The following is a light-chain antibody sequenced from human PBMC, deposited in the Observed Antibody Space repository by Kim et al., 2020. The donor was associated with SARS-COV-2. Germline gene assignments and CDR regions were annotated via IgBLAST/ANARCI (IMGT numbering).Light chain of an antibody. J-gene: IGKJ4*01. V-gene: IGKV3-11*01. CDR1: PSVSSY. CDR2: DAS. CDR3: QQRRSWPPEIT. Sequence: PGERATLSCRASPSVSSYLAWYQQKPGQAPRLLIYDASKRATGIPARFSGSGSGTDFTLTISSLDPEDFAVYYCQQRRSWPPEITFGGGTKVDIK.